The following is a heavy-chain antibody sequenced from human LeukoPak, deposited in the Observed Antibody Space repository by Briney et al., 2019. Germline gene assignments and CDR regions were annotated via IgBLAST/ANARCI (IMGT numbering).Heavy chain of an antibody. CDR3: ARGGVVVVVSYMDV. Sequence: AGTSLRLSCAASGLTFSSYAMHWVRQAPGKGLEWLALISYDGNNKYYADSVKGRFTISRDNSKNTLYLQMNSPRAEDTAVYYCARGGVVVVVSYMDVWGEGTTVTVSS. CDR1: GLTFSSYA. J-gene: IGHJ6*03. CDR2: ISYDGNNK. V-gene: IGHV3-30-3*01. D-gene: IGHD2-21*01.